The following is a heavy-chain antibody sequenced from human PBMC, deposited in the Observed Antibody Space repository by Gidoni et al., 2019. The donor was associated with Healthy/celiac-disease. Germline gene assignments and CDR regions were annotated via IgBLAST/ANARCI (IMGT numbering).Heavy chain of an antibody. V-gene: IGHV1-69*04. J-gene: IGHJ2*01. D-gene: IGHD3-9*01. CDR3: ARGAHYDILTGETRYWYFDL. CDR1: GGTFSSYA. Sequence: QVQLVQSGAEVKKPGSSVKVSCKASGGTFSSYAISWVRQAPGQGLEWMGRIIPILGIANYAQKFQGRGTITADKSTSTAYMELSSLRSEDTAVYYCARGAHYDILTGETRYWYFDLWGRGTLVTVSS. CDR2: IIPILGIA.